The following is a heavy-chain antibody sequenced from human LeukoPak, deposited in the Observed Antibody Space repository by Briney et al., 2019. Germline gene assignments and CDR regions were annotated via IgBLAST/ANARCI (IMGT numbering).Heavy chain of an antibody. D-gene: IGHD3-3*01. Sequence: PSETLSLTCTVSGGSISSGGYYWSWIRQHPGKGLEWIGYIYYSGSTYYNPSLKSRLTISVDTSKNQLSLKLSSVTAADTAVYYCARASRITIFGVVSYYFDYWGQGTLATVSS. CDR1: GGSISSGGYY. V-gene: IGHV4-31*03. J-gene: IGHJ4*02. CDR3: ARASRITIFGVVSYYFDY. CDR2: IYYSGST.